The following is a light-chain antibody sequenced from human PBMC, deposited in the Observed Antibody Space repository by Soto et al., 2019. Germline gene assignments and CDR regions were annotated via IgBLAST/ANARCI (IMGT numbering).Light chain of an antibody. CDR3: QQYGTSPLFP. Sequence: EIVLTQSPGTLYLSPGERATLSCRASQSVTSNNLAWYQQKPGQAPRLLISGASSRATGIPDRFSGSGSGTDFTLTISRLEPEDFAVYYCQQYGTSPLFPFGPGTKVDVK. CDR2: GAS. J-gene: IGKJ3*01. CDR1: QSVTSNN. V-gene: IGKV3-20*01.